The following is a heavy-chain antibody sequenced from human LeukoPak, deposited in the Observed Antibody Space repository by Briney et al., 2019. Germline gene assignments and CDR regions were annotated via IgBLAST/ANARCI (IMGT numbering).Heavy chain of an antibody. D-gene: IGHD3-9*01. J-gene: IGHJ4*02. Sequence: GGSLRLSCAASGFTFSSYAMHWVRQAPGKGLEWVAVISYDGSNKYYADSVKGRFTISRDNSKNTLYLQMNSLRAEDTAVYYCARVRFIRDILTGYSDYWGQGTLVTVSS. CDR2: ISYDGSNK. V-gene: IGHV3-30-3*01. CDR1: GFTFSSYA. CDR3: ARVRFIRDILTGYSDY.